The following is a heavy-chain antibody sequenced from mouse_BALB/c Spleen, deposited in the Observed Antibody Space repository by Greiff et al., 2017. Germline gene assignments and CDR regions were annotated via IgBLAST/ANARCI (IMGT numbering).Heavy chain of an antibody. J-gene: IGHJ2*01. Sequence: EVKLMESGGGLVQPGGSLKLSCAASGFTFSSYGMSWVRQTPDKRLELVATINSNGGSTYYPDSVKGRFTISRDNAKNTLYLQMSSLKSEDTAMYYCAREGYGYGGFDYWGQGTTLTVSS. CDR1: GFTFSSYG. CDR2: INSNGGST. CDR3: AREGYGYGGFDY. D-gene: IGHD1-2*01. V-gene: IGHV5-6-3*01.